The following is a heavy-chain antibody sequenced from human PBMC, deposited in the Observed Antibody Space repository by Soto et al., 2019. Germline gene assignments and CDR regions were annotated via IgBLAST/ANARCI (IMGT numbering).Heavy chain of an antibody. Sequence: GGSLRLSCAGSGFALSDYYMNWIRQAPGKGLEWVSHISGTGVYIHYADAVKGRFTISRDNAKSSVYLQMNSLRAEDTAVYYCAREGALKPYSSWGQGTTVTVSS. CDR1: GFALSDYY. V-gene: IGHV3-11*06. J-gene: IGHJ6*02. CDR3: AREGALKPYSS. CDR2: ISGTGVYI. D-gene: IGHD2-15*01.